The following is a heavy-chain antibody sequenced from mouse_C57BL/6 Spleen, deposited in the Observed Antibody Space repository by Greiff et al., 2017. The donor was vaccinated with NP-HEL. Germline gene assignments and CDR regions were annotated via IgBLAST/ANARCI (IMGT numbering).Heavy chain of an antibody. J-gene: IGHJ1*03. Sequence: QVQLQQPGAELVKPGASVKLSCKASGYTFTSYWMHWVKQRPGQGLEWIGMIHPNSGSTNYNEKFKSKATLTVDKSSSTAYMQLSSLTSEDSAVYYCARGKLLDYHWYFDVWGTGTTVTVSS. CDR2: IHPNSGST. CDR1: GYTFTSYW. D-gene: IGHD1-1*01. V-gene: IGHV1-64*01. CDR3: ARGKLLDYHWYFDV.